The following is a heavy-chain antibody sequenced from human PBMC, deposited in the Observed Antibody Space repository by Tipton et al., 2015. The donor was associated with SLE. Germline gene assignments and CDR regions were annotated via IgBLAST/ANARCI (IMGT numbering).Heavy chain of an antibody. CDR1: GFTFSPYA. J-gene: IGHJ4*02. CDR3: ARELLWFTELSSFDY. Sequence: SLRLSCAASGFTFSPYAMNWVRQAPGKGLEWVSVVYTGGATYYADSVKGRFTISRDNAKNSLHLQMNSLRAEDTALYYCARELLWFTELSSFDYWGQGTLVTVSS. D-gene: IGHD3-10*01. CDR2: VYTGGAT. V-gene: IGHV3-23*03.